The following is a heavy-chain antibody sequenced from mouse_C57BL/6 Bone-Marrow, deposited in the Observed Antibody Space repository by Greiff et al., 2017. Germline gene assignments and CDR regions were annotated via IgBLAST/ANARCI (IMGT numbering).Heavy chain of an antibody. CDR1: DSEVFPIAY. J-gene: IGHJ1*03. V-gene: IGHV15-2*01. Sequence: VQLQQSGSELRSPGSSVKLSCKDFDSEVFPIAYMSWVRQKPGHGFEWIGGILPSIGRTIYGEKFEDKATLDADTLSNTAYLELNSLTSEDSAIYYCASWDYGSRGSYWYFEVWGTGTTVTCSS. CDR2: ILPSIGRT. D-gene: IGHD1-1*01. CDR3: ASWDYGSRGSYWYFEV.